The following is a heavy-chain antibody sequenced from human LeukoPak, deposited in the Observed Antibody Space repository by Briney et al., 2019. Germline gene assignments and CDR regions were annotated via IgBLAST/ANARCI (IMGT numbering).Heavy chain of an antibody. CDR3: AKETPYLYCSGGSCPFDY. D-gene: IGHD2-15*01. J-gene: IGHJ4*02. Sequence: PGGSLRLSCAASGFTFSSYAMSWVRQAPGKGLEWVSAISGSGGSTYYADSVKGRFTISRDNSKNTLYLQMNSLRAEDTAVYYCAKETPYLYCSGGSCPFDYWGQRTLVTVSS. V-gene: IGHV3-23*01. CDR1: GFTFSSYA. CDR2: ISGSGGST.